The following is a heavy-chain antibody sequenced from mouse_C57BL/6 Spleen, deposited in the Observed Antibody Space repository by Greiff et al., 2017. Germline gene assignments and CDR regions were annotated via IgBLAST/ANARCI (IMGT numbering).Heavy chain of an antibody. V-gene: IGHV5-9-1*02. CDR1: GFTFSSYA. Sequence: EVKLMESGEGLVKPGGSLKLSCAASGFTFSSYAMSWVRQTPEKRLEWVAYISSGGDYTYYADTVKGRFTISRDNARNTLYLQMSSLKSEDTAMYYWTREGYGSYWYFEVWSTWATVTGCS. J-gene: IGHJ1*03. CDR3: TREGYGSYWYFEV. CDR2: ISSGGDYT. D-gene: IGHD1-1*01.